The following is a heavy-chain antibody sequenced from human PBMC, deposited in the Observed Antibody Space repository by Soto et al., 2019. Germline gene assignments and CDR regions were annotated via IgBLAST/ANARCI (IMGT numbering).Heavy chain of an antibody. D-gene: IGHD6-19*01. Sequence: SVKVSCKASGGTFSSYAISWVRQAPGQGLEWMGGIIPIFGTANYAQKFQGRVTITADESTSTAYMELSSLRSEDTAVYYCARDLLPSSSGWSHFDYWGQGTLVTVSS. CDR3: ARDLLPSSSGWSHFDY. CDR1: GGTFSSYA. V-gene: IGHV1-69*13. CDR2: IIPIFGTA. J-gene: IGHJ4*02.